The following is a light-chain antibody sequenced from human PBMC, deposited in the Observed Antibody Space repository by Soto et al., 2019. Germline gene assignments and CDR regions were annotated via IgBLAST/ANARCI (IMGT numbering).Light chain of an antibody. CDR3: QQYGNSPLT. Sequence: ETVLTQAPATPSLSPAERSTLSCRASHIVSINYLAWYQQKPGQAPRLLIYGASSRATGIPDRFSGSGSGTDFTLAISRLEPEDYAVYYCQQYGNSPLTFGGGTKVDIK. J-gene: IGKJ4*01. CDR1: HIVSINY. V-gene: IGKV3-20*01. CDR2: GAS.